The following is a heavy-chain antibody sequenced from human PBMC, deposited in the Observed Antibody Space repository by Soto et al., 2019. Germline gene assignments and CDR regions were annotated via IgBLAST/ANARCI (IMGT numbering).Heavy chain of an antibody. V-gene: IGHV4-39*02. Sequence: PSETLSLTCTVSGGSIYNSDYYWGWIRQPPGKGLEWIGTIYYGGSTYYNPSLKSRVTMSVDTSKNQFSLKLSSVTAADTAVYYCARVQHPAYFDNWGQGTPVTVSS. CDR2: IYYGGST. CDR1: GGSIYNSDYY. CDR3: ARVQHPAYFDN. J-gene: IGHJ4*02.